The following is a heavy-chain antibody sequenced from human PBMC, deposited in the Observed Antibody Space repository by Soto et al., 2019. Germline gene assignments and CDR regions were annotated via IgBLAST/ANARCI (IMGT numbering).Heavy chain of an antibody. CDR3: TRPGYCSGGSCPPRVY. D-gene: IGHD2-15*01. CDR2: IYPGDSDT. V-gene: IGHV5-51*01. CDR1: GYSFTSYW. Sequence: PGESLQISCQGSGYSFTSYWIGWVRQMPGKDMEWIGIIYPGDSDTRYSPFFQGQVTISADKSISTAYLQWSSLEASDTAMYYCTRPGYCSGGSCPPRVYWGQGTLVTVSS. J-gene: IGHJ4*02.